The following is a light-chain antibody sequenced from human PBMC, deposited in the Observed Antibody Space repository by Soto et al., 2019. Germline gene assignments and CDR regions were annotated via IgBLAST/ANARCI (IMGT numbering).Light chain of an antibody. CDR1: KNDIGVYDF. V-gene: IGLV2-8*01. J-gene: IGLJ1*01. CDR3: KSYAGSNTNV. Sequence: LTQPPSASWSPGQSVTISCTGTKNDIGVYDFVSWYQHHPGKAPRLIIYEVVQRPSGVPDRFSGSKSGNTASLTVSGLQAADEADYFCKSYAGSNTNVFGSGTKVTVL. CDR2: EVV.